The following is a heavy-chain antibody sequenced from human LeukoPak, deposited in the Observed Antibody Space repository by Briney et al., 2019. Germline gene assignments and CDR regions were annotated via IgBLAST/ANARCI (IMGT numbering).Heavy chain of an antibody. CDR1: GYTFTSYG. V-gene: IGHV1-69*06. CDR3: ARDQYSYGSYYYYGMDV. CDR2: IIPIFGTA. J-gene: IGHJ6*02. Sequence: ASVKVSCKASGYTFTSYGISWVRQAPGQGLEWMGGIIPIFGTANYAQKFQGRVTITADKSTSTAYMELSSLRSEDTAVYYCARDQYSYGSYYYYGMDVWGQGTTVTVSS. D-gene: IGHD5-18*01.